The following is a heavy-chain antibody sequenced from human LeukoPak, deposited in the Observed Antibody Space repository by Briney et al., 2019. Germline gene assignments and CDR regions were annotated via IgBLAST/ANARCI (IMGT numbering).Heavy chain of an antibody. D-gene: IGHD5-12*01. CDR3: ARCDGGPRGGYDS. J-gene: IGHJ5*02. CDR1: GYTFTNYG. CDR2: ISTNSDIR. Sequence: ASVKVSCKASGYTFTNYGISWVRQAPGQGLEWMGWISTNSDIRTYAQTLQGRFTMTTDTATTTAYMELNNLTFDDTAVYYCARCDGGPRGGYDSWGQGTLVTVSS. V-gene: IGHV1-18*01.